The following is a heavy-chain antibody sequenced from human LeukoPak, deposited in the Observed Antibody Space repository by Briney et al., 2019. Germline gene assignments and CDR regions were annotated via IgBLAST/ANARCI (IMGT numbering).Heavy chain of an antibody. CDR2: IYHSGST. D-gene: IGHD6-13*01. J-gene: IGHJ3*02. Sequence: PSQTLSLTCAVSGGSISSGGHSWSWIRQPPGKGLEWIGYIYHSGSTYYNPSLKSRVTISVDRSKNQFSLKLSSVTAADTAVYYCARALSPLEYSSSWWNVRGAFDIWGQGTMVTVSS. CDR3: ARALSPLEYSSSWWNVRGAFDI. CDR1: GGSISSGGHS. V-gene: IGHV4-30-2*01.